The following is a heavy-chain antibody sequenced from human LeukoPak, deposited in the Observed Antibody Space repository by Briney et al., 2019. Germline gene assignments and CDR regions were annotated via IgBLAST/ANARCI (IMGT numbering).Heavy chain of an antibody. CDR1: GYTLTQLS. CDR2: FDLEDCET. J-gene: IGHJ3*02. V-gene: IGHV1-24*01. CDR3: AKEGSYYDFWSGHDAFDI. D-gene: IGHD3-3*01. Sequence: ASVNVSCKVSGYTLTQLSMHGVRQAPGRGVEWMGGFDLEDCETLYTQKLQGRVTKTEDTSPDTAHIEKSSLRSEDTAVYYCAKEGSYYDFWSGHDAFDIWGQGTMVTVSS.